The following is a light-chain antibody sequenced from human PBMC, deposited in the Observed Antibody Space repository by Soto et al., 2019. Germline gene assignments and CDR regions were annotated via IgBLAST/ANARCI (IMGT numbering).Light chain of an antibody. J-gene: IGKJ2*01. CDR3: QQYSSYSPYT. V-gene: IGKV1-5*03. Sequence: DIQMTQSPSTVSASVGDRVTITCRASQTVSSWLACYQQKPGEAPKLLISEASTLQSGVPSRFAGSGSGTEFTLAISRLQPDDFATYYCQQYSSYSPYTFGQGTKVEIK. CDR2: EAS. CDR1: QTVSSW.